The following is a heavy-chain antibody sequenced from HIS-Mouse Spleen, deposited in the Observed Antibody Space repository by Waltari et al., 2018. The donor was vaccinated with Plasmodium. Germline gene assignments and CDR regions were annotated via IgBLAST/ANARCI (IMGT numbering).Heavy chain of an antibody. CDR2: FDFSGGT. V-gene: IGHV4-39*07. J-gene: IGHJ4*02. CDR3: ARDPPRGVEDIYGLTEDY. CDR1: GGSLSRSSYY. Sequence: QLQLQESGPGLVKPSETLSLTCTVSGGSLSRSSYYWGWIRQPPGKGLEWIGSFDFSGGTYYNPPLKSRVTISVDTSKNQFSLKLSSVTAADTAVYYCARDPPRGVEDIYGLTEDYWGQGTLVTVSS. D-gene: IGHD2-15*01.